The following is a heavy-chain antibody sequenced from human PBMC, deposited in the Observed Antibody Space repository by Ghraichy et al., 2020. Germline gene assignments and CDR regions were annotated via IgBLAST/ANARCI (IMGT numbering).Heavy chain of an antibody. CDR2: IYYSGST. Sequence: ETLSLTCTVSGGSISGYYWSWIRQPPGKGLEWIGYIYYSGSTNYTPSLKSRVTMSIDTSKNQLSLKLSSVTAADTAVYYCARGKTPRSYYYGSGSHYFDYWGQGTLVTVSS. CDR1: GGSISGYY. D-gene: IGHD3-10*01. J-gene: IGHJ4*02. CDR3: ARGKTPRSYYYGSGSHYFDY. V-gene: IGHV4-59*01.